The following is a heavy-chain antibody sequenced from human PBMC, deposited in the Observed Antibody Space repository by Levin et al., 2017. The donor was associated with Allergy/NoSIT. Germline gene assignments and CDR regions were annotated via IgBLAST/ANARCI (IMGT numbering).Heavy chain of an antibody. J-gene: IGHJ4*02. CDR3: AKDFRQPVWGTYRYLDY. D-gene: IGHD3-16*02. V-gene: IGHV3-30*18. Sequence: GGSLRLSCAASGFTFSSYGMHWVRQAPGKGLEWVAVISYDGSNKYYADSVKGRFTISRDNSKNTLYLQMNSLRAEDTAVFYCAKDFRQPVWGTYRYLDYWGQGTLVTVSS. CDR1: GFTFSSYG. CDR2: ISYDGSNK.